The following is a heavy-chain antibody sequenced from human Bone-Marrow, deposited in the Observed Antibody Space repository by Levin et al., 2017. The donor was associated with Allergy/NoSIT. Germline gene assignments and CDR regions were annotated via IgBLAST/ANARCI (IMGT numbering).Heavy chain of an antibody. CDR2: IYPGDSET. CDR1: GYPFTHYW. J-gene: IGHJ4*02. D-gene: IGHD3-16*01. V-gene: IGHV5-51*01. CDR3: ARKGGTSSDPFDF. Sequence: RGESLKISCKGSGYPFTHYWIGWVRQTPGKGLQWMGIIYPGDSETRYSPSFQGHVTLSADESSGTAYLQLTSLQASDTALYFCARKGGTSSDPFDFWGQGTLVTVSS.